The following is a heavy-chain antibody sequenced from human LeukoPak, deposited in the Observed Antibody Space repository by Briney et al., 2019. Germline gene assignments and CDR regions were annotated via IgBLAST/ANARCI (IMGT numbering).Heavy chain of an antibody. D-gene: IGHD5-18*01. Sequence: GESLKISCKGSGYSFTNYWIGWVRQMPGKGLEWMGIIDPGDSETRYSPSFQGQVTISADKSINTAYLQWSSLKASDTAMYYSARQGGRYSYGYEDYWGQGTLVTVSS. J-gene: IGHJ4*02. CDR2: IDPGDSET. V-gene: IGHV5-51*01. CDR1: GYSFTNYW. CDR3: ARQGGRYSYGYEDY.